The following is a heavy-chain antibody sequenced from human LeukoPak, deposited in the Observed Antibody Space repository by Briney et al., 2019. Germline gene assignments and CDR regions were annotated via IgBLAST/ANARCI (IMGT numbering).Heavy chain of an antibody. CDR2: IKQDGNEK. V-gene: IGHV3-7*02. J-gene: IGHJ3*02. D-gene: IGHD3-22*01. Sequence: GGSLRLSCAVSGFSFSSHWMTWVRQAPGKGLEWVANIKQDGNEKYYVDSVKGRFTISRDNAKNSLYLQMNSLRAEDTAVYYCARASTWVPGEDSSGYYYPYAFDIWGPGTMVTVSS. CDR3: ARASTWVPGEDSSGYYYPYAFDI. CDR1: GFSFSSHW.